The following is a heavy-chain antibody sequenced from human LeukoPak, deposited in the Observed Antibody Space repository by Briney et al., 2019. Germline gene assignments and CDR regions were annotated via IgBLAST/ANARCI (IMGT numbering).Heavy chain of an antibody. V-gene: IGHV1-3*01. CDR1: GYTFTSYS. CDR2: INAGNGNT. J-gene: IGHJ3*02. Sequence: GASVKVSCKASGYTFTSYSILWVRQAPGQRLEWMGWINAGNGNTKYSQKFQGRVTITMDTSASTAYMELSSLRSEDTAVYYCARDRVSSGRDAFDIWGQGTMVTVSS. D-gene: IGHD3-22*01. CDR3: ARDRVSSGRDAFDI.